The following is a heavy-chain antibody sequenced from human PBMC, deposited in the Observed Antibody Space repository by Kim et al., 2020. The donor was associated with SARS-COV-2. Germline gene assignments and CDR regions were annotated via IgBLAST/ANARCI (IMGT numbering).Heavy chain of an antibody. J-gene: IGHJ6*02. CDR3: ARISPIFGVAYDYYYGMDV. V-gene: IGHV4-34*01. D-gene: IGHD3-3*01. Sequence: RRVTISVDTSKNQFSLKLSSVTAADTAVYYCARISPIFGVAYDYYYGMDVWGQGTTVTVSS.